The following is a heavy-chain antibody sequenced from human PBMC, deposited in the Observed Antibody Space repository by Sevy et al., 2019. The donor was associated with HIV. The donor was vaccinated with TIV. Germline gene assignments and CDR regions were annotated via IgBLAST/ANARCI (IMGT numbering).Heavy chain of an antibody. CDR3: ARDSWGEPRAAAFDY. V-gene: IGHV3-48*03. D-gene: IGHD2-2*01. CDR1: GFTFSSYE. Sequence: GGSLRLSCAASGFTFSSYEMNWVRQAPGKGLEWVSYISSSGSTIYYADSVKGRFTISRDNAKNSLYLQMNSLRAEDTAVYYCARDSWGEPRAAAFDYWGQGTLVTVSS. CDR2: ISSSGSTI. J-gene: IGHJ4*02.